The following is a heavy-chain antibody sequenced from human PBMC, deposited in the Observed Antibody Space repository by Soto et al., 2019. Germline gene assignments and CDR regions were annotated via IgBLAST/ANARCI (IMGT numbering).Heavy chain of an antibody. D-gene: IGHD4-17*01. CDR3: ARHASRLGTGWFDP. CDR2: THYSGTT. V-gene: IGHV4-59*08. CDR1: GGSIKDLY. Sequence: SQLLSVTCTVSGGSIKDLYWSRIRKLPGKGVEWIGYTHYSGTTNYNPSLKSRVTISVDTSKNQFSLKLNSVTAADTAVYYCARHASRLGTGWFDPWGQGTLVTVSS. J-gene: IGHJ5*02.